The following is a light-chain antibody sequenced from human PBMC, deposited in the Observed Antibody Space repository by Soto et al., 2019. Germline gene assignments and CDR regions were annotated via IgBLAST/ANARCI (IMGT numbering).Light chain of an antibody. Sequence: QSVLTQPPSASGTHGQRVTISCSGSRSNIGNNAVTWYQQFPGTAPKLLIYNNNQRPSGVPDRFSGSKSGTSASLAISGLQSEDEADYYCATWDDSLNARGVFGGGTKLTGL. CDR3: ATWDDSLNARGV. V-gene: IGLV1-44*01. J-gene: IGLJ3*02. CDR2: NNN. CDR1: RSNIGNNA.